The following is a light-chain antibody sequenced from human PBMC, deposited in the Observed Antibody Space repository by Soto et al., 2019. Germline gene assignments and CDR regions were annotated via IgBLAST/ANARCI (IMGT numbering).Light chain of an antibody. V-gene: IGLV1-51*01. CDR1: SSNIGNNY. Sequence: QSVLTQPPSVSAAPGQTVTISCSGTSSNIGNNYVSWYQQLPGTAPKLLIYDNNKRPSGIPNRFSGSKSGTSATLGITGLQAGDEADYYCRTWESSLSALVFGGGTKLTVL. J-gene: IGLJ2*01. CDR3: RTWESSLSALV. CDR2: DNN.